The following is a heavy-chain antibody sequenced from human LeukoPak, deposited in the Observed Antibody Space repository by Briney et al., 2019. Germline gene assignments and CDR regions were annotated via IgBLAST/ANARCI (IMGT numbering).Heavy chain of an antibody. CDR3: ARGPLTGYAYYYGMDV. CDR1: GFTFSSYS. Sequence: PGGSLRLSCAASGFTFSSYSMHWVRQAPGKGLEWVAVISYDGSNKYYADSVKGRFTISRDNSKSTLYLQMNSLRAEDTAVYHCARGPLTGYAYYYGMDVWGKGTTVTVSS. V-gene: IGHV3-30*04. CDR2: ISYDGSNK. J-gene: IGHJ6*04. D-gene: IGHD3-9*01.